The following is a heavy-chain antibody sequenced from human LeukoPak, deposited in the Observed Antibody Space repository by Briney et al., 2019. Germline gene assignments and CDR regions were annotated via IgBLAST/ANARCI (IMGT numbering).Heavy chain of an antibody. CDR3: ASSRDQNRLYSGYDFLCVDY. Sequence: SVKVSCKASGGTFSSYAISWVRQAPGQGLEWMGGIIPIFGAANYAQKFQGRVTITADESTSTAYMELSSLRSEDTAVYYCASSRDQNRLYSGYDFLCVDYWGQGTLVTVSS. CDR2: IIPIFGAA. D-gene: IGHD5-12*01. V-gene: IGHV1-69*13. CDR1: GGTFSSYA. J-gene: IGHJ4*02.